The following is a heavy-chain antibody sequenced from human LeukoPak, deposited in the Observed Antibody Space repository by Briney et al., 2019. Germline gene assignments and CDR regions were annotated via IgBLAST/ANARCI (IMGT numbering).Heavy chain of an antibody. V-gene: IGHV1-69*05. J-gene: IGHJ5*02. CDR2: IISIFGTV. CDR1: GGTFSSYA. D-gene: IGHD2-15*01. Sequence: SVKVSCKCSGGTFSSYAISWLRQAPGQGLEWMGGIISIFGTVNYAQKFWGRVTITTERSTSKVYMELSSLTSEDRAVYYCARDTDQYCSGGSCYSAPNHNWFDPWGQGTLVTVSS. CDR3: ARDTDQYCSGGSCYSAPNHNWFDP.